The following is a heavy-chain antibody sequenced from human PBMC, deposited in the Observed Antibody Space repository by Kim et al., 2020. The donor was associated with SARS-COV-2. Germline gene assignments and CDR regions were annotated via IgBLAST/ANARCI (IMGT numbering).Heavy chain of an antibody. D-gene: IGHD3-22*01. CDR1: GFTFSHYG. CDR2: ISYDGTYE. CDR3: AKDRARDSSGYYLVEN. V-gene: IGHV3-30*18. J-gene: IGHJ4*02. Sequence: GGSLRLSCTASGFTFSHYGMHWVRQAPGRGLEWVALISYDGTYESYEGSVKGRFTISRDNVKNILYLQMSSLRAEDTAVYDCAKDRARDSSGYYLVENWGQGTLVTVSS.